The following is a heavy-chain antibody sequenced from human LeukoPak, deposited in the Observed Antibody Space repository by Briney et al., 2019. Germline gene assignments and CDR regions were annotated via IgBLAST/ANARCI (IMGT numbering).Heavy chain of an antibody. CDR1: GGSISSSSYY. V-gene: IGHV4-39*01. CDR2: IYYSGST. D-gene: IGHD3-3*01. CDR3: ARTPYDFWSGYWRTQFDY. Sequence: PSETLSLTCTVSGGSISSSSYYRGWIRQPPGKGLEWIGSIYYSGSTYYNPSLKSRVTIPVDTSKNQFSLKPSSVTAADTAVYYCARTPYDFWSGYWRTQFDYWGQGTLVTVSS. J-gene: IGHJ4*02.